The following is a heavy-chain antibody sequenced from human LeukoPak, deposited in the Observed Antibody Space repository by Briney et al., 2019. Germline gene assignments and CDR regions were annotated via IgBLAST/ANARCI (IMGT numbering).Heavy chain of an antibody. CDR2: ISSSNNYI. CDR3: ARPHSYGYAYFGY. Sequence: GGSLRLSCAASGFTFSSYRMNWVRQAPGKGLEWVSSISSSNNYIYYADSVKGRFTISRDNAKNSLYLQMNSLRAEDTAVYYCARPHSYGYAYFGYWGQGILVTVSS. V-gene: IGHV3-21*01. D-gene: IGHD5-18*01. J-gene: IGHJ4*02. CDR1: GFTFSSYR.